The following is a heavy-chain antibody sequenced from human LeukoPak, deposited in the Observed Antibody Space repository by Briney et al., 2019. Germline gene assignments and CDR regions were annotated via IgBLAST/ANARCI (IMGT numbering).Heavy chain of an antibody. Sequence: GEFLKISCKGSGYSFTSYWIGWVRQMPGKGLEWMGIIYPGDSDTRYTPSFQGQVTISADKSISTAYLQWSSLKASDTAMYYCASAAMVRGVHAFDIWGQGTMVTVSS. V-gene: IGHV5-51*01. CDR3: ASAAMVRGVHAFDI. J-gene: IGHJ3*02. D-gene: IGHD3-10*01. CDR2: IYPGDSDT. CDR1: GYSFTSYW.